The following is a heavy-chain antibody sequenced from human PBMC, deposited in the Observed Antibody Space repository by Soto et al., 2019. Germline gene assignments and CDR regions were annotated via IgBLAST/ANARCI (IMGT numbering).Heavy chain of an antibody. CDR3: ARDRGIVATNVGYYFDY. D-gene: IGHD5-12*01. CDR1: GFTFSDYY. J-gene: IGHJ4*02. V-gene: IGHV3-11*01. CDR2: ITNSGNTI. Sequence: GGSLRLSCAASGFTFSDYYMSWIRQAPGKGLEWVSYITNSGNTIYYADFVKGRFTISRDNAMNSLYLQMNSLRAEDTAVYYCARDRGIVATNVGYYFDYWGQGTLVTVSS.